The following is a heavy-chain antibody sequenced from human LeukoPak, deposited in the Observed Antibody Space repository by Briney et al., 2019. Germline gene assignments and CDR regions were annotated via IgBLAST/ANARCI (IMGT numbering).Heavy chain of an antibody. Sequence: SETLSLTCTVSGGSISSDNYYWSWIRQPPGKGLEWIGYISYSGSTNYNPSLKSRVTISGDTSKNQFSLKLSSVTAADTAVYYCAREGYCTNGECYRGNFDYWGQGTLVTVSS. D-gene: IGHD2-8*01. CDR1: GGSISSDNYY. CDR2: ISYSGST. CDR3: AREGYCTNGECYRGNFDY. J-gene: IGHJ4*02. V-gene: IGHV4-61*01.